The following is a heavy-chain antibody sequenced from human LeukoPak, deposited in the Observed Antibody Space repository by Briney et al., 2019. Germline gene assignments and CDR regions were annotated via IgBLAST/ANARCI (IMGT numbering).Heavy chain of an antibody. CDR1: GGSIRSYY. V-gene: IGHV4-59*01. D-gene: IGHD6-13*01. J-gene: IGHJ4*02. CDR2: IYYSGST. Sequence: PSETLSLTCTVSGGSIRSYYWSWIRQPPGKGLEWIGYIYYSGSTNYNPSLKSRVTISVDTSKNQFSLKLSSVTAADTAVYYCAREVAAAGRVFDYWGQGTLVTVSS. CDR3: AREVAAAGRVFDY.